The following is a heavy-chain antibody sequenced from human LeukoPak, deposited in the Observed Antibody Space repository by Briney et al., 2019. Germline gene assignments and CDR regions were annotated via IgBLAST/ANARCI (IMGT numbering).Heavy chain of an antibody. J-gene: IGHJ5*02. CDR1: GGTFSSYA. CDR3: ARDNVPATTNWFDP. Sequence: SVKVSCKASGGTFSSYAISWVRQAPGQGLEWMGGIIPIFDTANYAQKFQGRVTITTDESTSTAYMELSSLRSEDTAVYYCARDNVPATTNWFDPWGQGTLVTVSS. CDR2: IIPIFDTA. D-gene: IGHD2-2*01. V-gene: IGHV1-69*05.